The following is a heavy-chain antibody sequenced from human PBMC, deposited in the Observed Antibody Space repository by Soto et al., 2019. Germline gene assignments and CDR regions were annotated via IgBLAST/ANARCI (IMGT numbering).Heavy chain of an antibody. V-gene: IGHV3-66*01. CDR3: ARDPWAEDY. CDR2: IYSGGST. CDR1: GFTFSSYS. Sequence: GGSLRLSCAASGFTFSSYSMSWVRQAPGKGLEWVSFIYSGGSTFYADSVRVRFTISRDNSKNTVKLQMNSLRAEDTDVYYCARDPWAEDYWGQGTLVTVSS. D-gene: IGHD3-16*01. J-gene: IGHJ4*02.